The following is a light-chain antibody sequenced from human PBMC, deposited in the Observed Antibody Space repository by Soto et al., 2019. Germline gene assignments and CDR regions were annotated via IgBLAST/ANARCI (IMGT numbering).Light chain of an antibody. CDR1: QSISNY. Sequence: EIVLTQSPATLSLSPGERATLSCRASQSISNYLARYQHKPGQAPRLLIYDASNRATATPPRFSGSGSGTDFTLTISSLEPEDFAVYYCQQRSAGVTFGQGTRLEIK. V-gene: IGKV3-11*01. CDR2: DAS. CDR3: QQRSAGVT. J-gene: IGKJ5*01.